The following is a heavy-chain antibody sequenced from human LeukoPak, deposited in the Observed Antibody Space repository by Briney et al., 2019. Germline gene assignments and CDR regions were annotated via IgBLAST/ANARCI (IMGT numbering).Heavy chain of an antibody. D-gene: IGHD2-2*01. CDR1: GFTFSNYA. Sequence: GGSLRLSCVVSGFTFSNYAMTWVRQAPGKGLQWVSAVSGSGGSTYYADSVKGRFTISRDNSKNTLYLQMNSLRAEDTAVYYCAKDSSVVPAAMGRGPPSRNWGQGTLVTVSS. CDR3: AKDSSVVPAAMGRGPPSRN. V-gene: IGHV3-23*01. J-gene: IGHJ4*02. CDR2: VSGSGGST.